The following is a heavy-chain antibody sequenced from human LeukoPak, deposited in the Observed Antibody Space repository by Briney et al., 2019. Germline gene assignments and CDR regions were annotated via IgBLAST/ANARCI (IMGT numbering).Heavy chain of an antibody. CDR1: GFTFTNYA. V-gene: IGHV3-23*01. D-gene: IGHD5-24*01. CDR2: ISDRGDRQ. Sequence: GGSLRLSCAASGFTFTNYAMSWVRQAPGKGLEWVSAISDRGDRQYYADSVKGRFTISRDNSMDTLRLQMNSLSVEDTAVYYCVVYTGGYRSQFWGQGTLVTVSS. CDR3: VVYTGGYRSQF. J-gene: IGHJ4*02.